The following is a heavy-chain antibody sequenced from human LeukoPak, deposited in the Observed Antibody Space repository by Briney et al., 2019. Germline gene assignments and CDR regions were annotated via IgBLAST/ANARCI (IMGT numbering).Heavy chain of an antibody. D-gene: IGHD3-10*01. J-gene: IGHJ5*02. CDR3: ARVCCYFDSLSNPNWFDP. V-gene: IGHV4-38-2*02. Sequence: SEALSLTCTVSDYSITSHYCWGWIRQAPVKGLEWIGNICHSGSTFYNPSLKSRLTISIDTSKSQFSLKLSSVTAADTAVYYCARVCCYFDSLSNPNWFDPWGQGTLVTVSS. CDR1: DYSITSHYC. CDR2: ICHSGST.